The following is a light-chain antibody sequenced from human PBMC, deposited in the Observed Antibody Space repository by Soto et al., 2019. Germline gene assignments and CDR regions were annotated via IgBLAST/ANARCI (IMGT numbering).Light chain of an antibody. V-gene: IGLV2-14*01. Sequence: QSALTQPASVSGSPGQSITIACTGTSGDIGSYNRVSWYQQHPGKAPKLIIYEVTDRPSGVSNRFSGSKSGNTASLTISGLHAEDEAEYYCRSYTNINTRACVFGTGTKVTVL. CDR1: SGDIGSYNR. J-gene: IGLJ1*01. CDR2: EVT. CDR3: RSYTNINTRACV.